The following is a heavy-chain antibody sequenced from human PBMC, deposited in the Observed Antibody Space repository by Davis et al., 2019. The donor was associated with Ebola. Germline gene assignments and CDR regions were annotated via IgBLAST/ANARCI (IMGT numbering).Heavy chain of an antibody. CDR1: GGSISSYY. Sequence: PSETLSLTCTVSGGSISSYYWSWIRQPPGKGLEWIGYIYYSGSTNYNPSLKSRVTISVDTSKNQFSLKLSSVTAADTAVYYCARHGRIAAAGLYYYYMDVWGKGTTVTVSS. CDR2: IYYSGST. V-gene: IGHV4-59*08. CDR3: ARHGRIAAAGLYYYYMDV. D-gene: IGHD6-13*01. J-gene: IGHJ6*03.